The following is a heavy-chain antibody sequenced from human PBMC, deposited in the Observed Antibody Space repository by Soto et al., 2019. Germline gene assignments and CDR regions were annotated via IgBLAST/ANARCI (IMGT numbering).Heavy chain of an antibody. V-gene: IGHV1-8*01. CDR3: ARSHARITIFGVVIKGWFDP. CDR1: GYTFTSYD. D-gene: IGHD3-3*01. CDR2: MNPNSGNT. Sequence: ASVKVSCKASGYTFTSYDINWVRQATGQGLEWMGWMNPNSGNTGYAQKFQGRVTMTRNTSISTAYMELSSLRSEDTAVYYCARSHARITIFGVVIKGWFDPWGQGTLVTVS. J-gene: IGHJ5*02.